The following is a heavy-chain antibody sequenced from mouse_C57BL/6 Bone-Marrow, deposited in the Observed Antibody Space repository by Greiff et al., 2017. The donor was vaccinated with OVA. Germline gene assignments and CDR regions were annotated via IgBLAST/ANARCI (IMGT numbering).Heavy chain of an antibody. V-gene: IGHV5-12*01. D-gene: IGHD2-5*01. CDR1: GFTFSDYY. CDR2: ISNGGGST. CDR3: ARRSYYSNYLFAY. Sequence: EVQRVESGGGLVQPGGSLKLSCAASGFTFSDYYMYWVRQTPEKRLEWVAYISNGGGSTYYPDTVKGRFTISRDNAKNTLYLQMSRLKSEDTAMYYCARRSYYSNYLFAYWGQGTLVTVSA. J-gene: IGHJ3*01.